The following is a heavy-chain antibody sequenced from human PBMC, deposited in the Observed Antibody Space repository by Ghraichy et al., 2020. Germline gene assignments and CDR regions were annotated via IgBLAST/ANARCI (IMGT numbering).Heavy chain of an antibody. V-gene: IGHV3-23*01. CDR3: AKTGDSGWFYDY. J-gene: IGHJ4*02. CDR2: ITWNSAST. CDR1: GFTFSGYA. D-gene: IGHD6-19*01. Sequence: GESLNISCAASGFTFSGYAMSWVRQAPGKGLEWFSTITWNSASTRYADSVKGRSTISRDNYKNAVYLQVTSLREDDTAVYFCAKTGDSGWFYDYWGRGTLVTVSS.